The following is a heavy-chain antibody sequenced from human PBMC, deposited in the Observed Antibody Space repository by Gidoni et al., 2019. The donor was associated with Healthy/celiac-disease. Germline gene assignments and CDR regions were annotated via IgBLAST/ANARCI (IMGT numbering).Heavy chain of an antibody. D-gene: IGHD3-22*01. CDR3: ARTHYYDSSGHRAFRY. Sequence: QVTFMESGPALVKPTQTLTLTCTFSDFSFSTSGLCVSWIRQPPGKALGWLARIDWDDDKYYSTSLKTRLTISKDTSKNQVVLTMTNMDPVDTATYCCARTHYYDSSGHRAFRYWGQGTLVTVSS. CDR1: DFSFSTSGLC. J-gene: IGHJ4*02. CDR2: IDWDDDK. V-gene: IGHV2-70*15.